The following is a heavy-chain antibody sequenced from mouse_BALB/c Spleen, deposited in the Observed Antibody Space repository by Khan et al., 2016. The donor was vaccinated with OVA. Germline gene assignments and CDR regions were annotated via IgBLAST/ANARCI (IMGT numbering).Heavy chain of an antibody. Sequence: VQLKQSGPELVKPGASVKISCKASGYSFTGYFMNWVMQSHGMSLEWIGRINPHIGETLYNQKFRDKATLTVDESSSTAHMELRSLASEDSAVYYCARTYGSDFDYWGKGTTLTVSS. J-gene: IGHJ2*01. V-gene: IGHV1-20*02. CDR3: ARTYGSDFDY. CDR1: GYSFTGYF. CDR2: INPHIGET. D-gene: IGHD1-1*01.